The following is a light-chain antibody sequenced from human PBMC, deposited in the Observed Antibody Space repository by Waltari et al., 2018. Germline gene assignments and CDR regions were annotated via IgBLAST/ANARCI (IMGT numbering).Light chain of an antibody. V-gene: IGLV2-14*01. CDR3: SSYTSRSTLI. J-gene: IGLJ2*01. Sequence: QSALTQPASVSGSPGQSITISCTGTSSDVGGYNFVSWYQQHPGKAPQLMVYEVSSRPSGVSNRFSGSKAGNTASLTISGLQAEDEADYYCSSYTSRSTLIFGGGTRLTVL. CDR1: SSDVGGYNF. CDR2: EVS.